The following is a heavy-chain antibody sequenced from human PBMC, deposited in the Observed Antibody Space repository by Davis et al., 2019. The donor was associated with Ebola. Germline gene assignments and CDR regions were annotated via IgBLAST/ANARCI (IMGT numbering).Heavy chain of an antibody. D-gene: IGHD3-22*01. CDR1: GFTFSDYY. J-gene: IGHJ6*02. Sequence: PGGSLRLSCAASGFTFSDYYMSWIRQAPGKGLEWVSYISSSSNYTNYADSVKGRFTISRDNAKNSLYLQMNSLGAEDTAVYYCASGGITMIHNHGMDVWGQGTTVTVSS. CDR2: ISSSSNYT. V-gene: IGHV3-11*06. CDR3: ASGGITMIHNHGMDV.